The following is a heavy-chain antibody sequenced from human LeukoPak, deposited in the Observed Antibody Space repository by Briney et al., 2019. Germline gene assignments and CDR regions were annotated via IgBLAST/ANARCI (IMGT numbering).Heavy chain of an antibody. Sequence: SVKVSCKASGGTFSSYAISWVRQAPGQGLEWMGGIIPIFGTANYAQKFQGRVTITTDGSTSTAYMELSSLRSEDTAVYYCARVAMTTVTTNDAFDIWGQGTMVTVSS. D-gene: IGHD4-11*01. CDR3: ARVAMTTVTTNDAFDI. CDR2: IIPIFGTA. J-gene: IGHJ3*02. CDR1: GGTFSSYA. V-gene: IGHV1-69*05.